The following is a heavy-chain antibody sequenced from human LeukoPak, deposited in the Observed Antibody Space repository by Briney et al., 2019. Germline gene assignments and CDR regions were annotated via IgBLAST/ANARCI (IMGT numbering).Heavy chain of an antibody. V-gene: IGHV1-69*04. J-gene: IGHJ5*02. D-gene: IGHD5-12*01. Sequence: SVKVSCKASGGTFSSYAISWVRPAPGQGLEWMGRIIPILGIANYAQKFQGRVTITADKSTSTAYMELSSLRSEDTAVYYCARVESGYDYLGWFDPWGQGTLVTVSS. CDR2: IIPILGIA. CDR1: GGTFSSYA. CDR3: ARVESGYDYLGWFDP.